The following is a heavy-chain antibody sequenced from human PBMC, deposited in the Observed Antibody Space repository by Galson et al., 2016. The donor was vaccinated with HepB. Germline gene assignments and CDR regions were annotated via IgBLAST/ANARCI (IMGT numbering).Heavy chain of an antibody. V-gene: IGHV1-69*04. CDR3: ARPIGRGRFDPDY. CDR2: IIPMLEVA. J-gene: IGHJ4*02. CDR1: GDTSNSFA. D-gene: IGHD1-26*01. Sequence: SVKVSCKASGDTSNSFAINWVRQAPGQGLEWLGRIIPMLEVADYSQRLKGRLTITTDKATSTAHMELSGLTFEDTAVYYCARPIGRGRFDPDYWGQGTLVTVSS.